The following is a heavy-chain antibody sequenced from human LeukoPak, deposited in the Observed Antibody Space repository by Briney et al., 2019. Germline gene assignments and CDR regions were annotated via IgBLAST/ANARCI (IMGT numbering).Heavy chain of an antibody. D-gene: IGHD3-22*01. CDR3: AKGTSYYYDSSGYLSILNY. Sequence: GGSLRLPCAASGFTFDDYAMHWVRQAPGKGLEWVSGISWNSGSIGYADSVKGRFTISRDNAKNSLYLQMNSLRAEDTALYYCAKGTSYYYDSSGYLSILNYWGQGTLVTVSS. V-gene: IGHV3-9*01. J-gene: IGHJ4*02. CDR1: GFTFDDYA. CDR2: ISWNSGSI.